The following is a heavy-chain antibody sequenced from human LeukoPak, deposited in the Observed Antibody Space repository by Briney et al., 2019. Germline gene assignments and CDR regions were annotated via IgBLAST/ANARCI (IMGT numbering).Heavy chain of an antibody. J-gene: IGHJ4*02. V-gene: IGHV4-30-2*01. Sequence: PSETLSLTCTVSGGSISSGGYYWSWIRQPPGKGLEWNGYIYHSGSTYYNPSLKSRVTISVDRSKNQFSLKLSSVTAADTAVYYCARVLGRDYDPHYFDYWGQGTLVTVSS. CDR1: GGSISSGGYY. D-gene: IGHD4-17*01. CDR2: IYHSGST. CDR3: ARVLGRDYDPHYFDY.